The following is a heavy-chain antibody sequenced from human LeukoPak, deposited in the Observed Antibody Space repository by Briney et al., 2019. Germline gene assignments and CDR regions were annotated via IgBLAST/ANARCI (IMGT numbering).Heavy chain of an antibody. CDR2: ISAYNGNT. V-gene: IGHV1-18*01. D-gene: IGHD3-3*01. Sequence: ASVKVSCKASGYTFTSYGISWVRQAPGQGLEWMGWISAYNGNTNYAQKLQGRVTMTTDTSTGTAYMELRSLRSEDTAVYYCARTPEGITIFGLDYYYYMDVWGKGTTVTVSS. CDR3: ARTPEGITIFGLDYYYYMDV. J-gene: IGHJ6*03. CDR1: GYTFTSYG.